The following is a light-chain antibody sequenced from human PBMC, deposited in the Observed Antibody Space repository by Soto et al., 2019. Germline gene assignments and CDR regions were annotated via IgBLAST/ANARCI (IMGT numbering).Light chain of an antibody. CDR2: KAS. CDR3: QQYDTYWT. V-gene: IGKV1-5*03. J-gene: IGKJ1*01. CDR1: ESISNW. Sequence: DIQMTQSPSTLSASVGDRVIIICRASESISNWLAWYQQKPGKAPNLLIYKASSLKSGVPLRFSGSGSGTEFTLTINSLQPDDFATYYCQQYDTYWTFGQGTKVEFK.